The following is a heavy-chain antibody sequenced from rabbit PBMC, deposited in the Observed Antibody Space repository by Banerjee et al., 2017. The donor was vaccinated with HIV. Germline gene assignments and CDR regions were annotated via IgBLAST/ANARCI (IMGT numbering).Heavy chain of an antibody. V-gene: IGHV1S45*01. Sequence: QEQLVESGGGLVQPEGSLTLTCTASGFSFSSNYYMCWVRQAPGKGLEWIACINTGSSGSTYYASWAKGRFTISKTSSTTVTLQMTSLTAADTATYFCARDDTRAVGYGHAFKLWGQGTLVTVS. CDR2: INTGSSGST. CDR1: GFSFSSNYY. D-gene: IGHD6-1*01. J-gene: IGHJ4*01. CDR3: ARDDTRAVGYGHAFKL.